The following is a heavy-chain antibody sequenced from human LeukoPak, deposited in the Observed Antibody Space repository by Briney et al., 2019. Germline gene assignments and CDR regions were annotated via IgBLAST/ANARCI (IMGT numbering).Heavy chain of an antibody. CDR1: GFTFSSYS. J-gene: IGHJ4*02. V-gene: IGHV3-48*02. D-gene: IGHD3-10*01. CDR3: ARGGGSGSYSNY. Sequence: GGSLRLSCAASGFTFSSYSMNWVRQAPGKGLEWVSYISGSTSTIYYADSVKGRFTISGDNTKNSLYLQMNRLRDADTAVYYCARGGGSGSYSNYWGQGTLVTVSS. CDR2: ISGSTSTI.